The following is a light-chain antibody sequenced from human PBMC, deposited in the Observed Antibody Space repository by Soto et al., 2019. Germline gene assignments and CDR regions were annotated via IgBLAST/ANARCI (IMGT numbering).Light chain of an antibody. V-gene: IGKV3-15*01. J-gene: IGKJ4*01. CDR2: GAS. CDR3: QQDSSWPLT. CDR1: QDIRSS. Sequence: EIVMTQSPATLSVSPGERVTLSCRASQDIRSSLAWYQQKPGQAPRLLIYGASIRATGVPATFSGSGSGTEFPLSISSLQSEHLGVYYCQQDSSWPLTFGGGTKVDIK.